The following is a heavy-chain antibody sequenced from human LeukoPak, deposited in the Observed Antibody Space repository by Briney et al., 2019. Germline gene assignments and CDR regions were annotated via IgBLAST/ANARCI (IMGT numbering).Heavy chain of an antibody. D-gene: IGHD3-9*01. V-gene: IGHV1-46*01. CDR3: AGEGSDILTDYYYYMDV. J-gene: IGHJ6*03. CDR1: GYTFTSYY. CDR2: INPSGGST. Sequence: ASVKVSCKASGYTFTSYYMHWVRQAPGQGLEWMGIINPSGGSTSYAQKFQGRVTMTRDMSTSTVYMELSSLRSEDTAVYYCAGEGSDILTDYYYYMDVWGKGTTVTVSS.